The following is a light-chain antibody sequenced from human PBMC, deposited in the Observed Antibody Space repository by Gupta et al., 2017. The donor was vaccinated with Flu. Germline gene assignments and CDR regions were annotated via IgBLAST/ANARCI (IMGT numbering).Light chain of an antibody. CDR2: GAS. V-gene: IGKV3-15*01. Sequence: TLSVSPGERATLSCRASQSVSSNLAWYQQKPGQAPRLLIYGASTRATGIPARFSGSGSGTEFTLTINSLQSEDFAVYYCQQYNNWPPLFTFGPGTKVDIK. CDR1: QSVSSN. CDR3: QQYNNWPPLFT. J-gene: IGKJ3*01.